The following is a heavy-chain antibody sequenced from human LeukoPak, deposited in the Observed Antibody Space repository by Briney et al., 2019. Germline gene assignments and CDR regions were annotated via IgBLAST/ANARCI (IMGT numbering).Heavy chain of an antibody. CDR1: GFTFGDYA. J-gene: IGHJ4*02. CDR3: TAHYDILTGYSPFRY. D-gene: IGHD3-9*01. V-gene: IGHV3-49*03. CDR2: IRSKAYGGTT. Sequence: GGSLRLSCTASGFTFGDYAMSWFRQAPGRGLEWVGFIRSKAYGGTTEYAASVKGRFAISRDDSKSIAYLQMNSLKTGDTAVYYCTAHYDILTGYSPFRYWGQGTLVTVSS.